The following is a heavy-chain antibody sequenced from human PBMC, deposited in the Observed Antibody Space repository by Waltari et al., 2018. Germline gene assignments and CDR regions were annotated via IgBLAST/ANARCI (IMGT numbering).Heavy chain of an antibody. CDR3: AKGGDCNGGSCNFDY. CDR1: GYTFTDWY. D-gene: IGHD2-15*01. Sequence: QVQLVQSGAEVKKPGASVKVSCKASGYTFTDWYMYWGRQAPGQGLEWMGRISPNSGGTNYAQKFQGRVTMTRDTSISTAYMELSRLTSDDTAVYYCAKGGDCNGGSCNFDYWGQGTVVTVSS. V-gene: IGHV1-2*06. CDR2: ISPNSGGT. J-gene: IGHJ4*02.